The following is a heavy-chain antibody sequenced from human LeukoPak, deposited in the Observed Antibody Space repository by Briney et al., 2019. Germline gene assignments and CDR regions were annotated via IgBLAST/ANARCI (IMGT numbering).Heavy chain of an antibody. Sequence: TGGSLRLSCAASGFTVSSSYISWVRQAPGKGLEWVSVIYAGDSTYYADSVKGRFIISRDNAKNSLYLQMNSLRAEDTAVYYCAKDLNDIFWFDPWGQGTLVTVSS. CDR1: GFTVSSSY. J-gene: IGHJ5*02. V-gene: IGHV3-53*01. CDR2: IYAGDST. CDR3: AKDLNDIFWFDP. D-gene: IGHD3-9*01.